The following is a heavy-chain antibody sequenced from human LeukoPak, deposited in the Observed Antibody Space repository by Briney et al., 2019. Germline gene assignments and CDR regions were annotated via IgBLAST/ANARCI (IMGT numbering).Heavy chain of an antibody. J-gene: IGHJ4*02. CDR3: ARDEGNTRAGYFDY. Sequence: GASVKVSCKPSGGTLSSYAVSWVRQAPGQGLEWMRGIIPIFGTANYAQKFQGRVTITTDESTSTAYMELSSLRSEDTAVYYCARDEGNTRAGYFDYWGQGTLVTVSS. V-gene: IGHV1-69*05. D-gene: IGHD1/OR15-1a*01. CDR1: GGTLSSYA. CDR2: IIPIFGTA.